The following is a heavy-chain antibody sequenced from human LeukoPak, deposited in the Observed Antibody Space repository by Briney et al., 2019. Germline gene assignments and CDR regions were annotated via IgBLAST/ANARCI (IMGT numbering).Heavy chain of an antibody. CDR2: ISHDGSNK. J-gene: IGHJ4*02. Sequence: GTSLRLSCAASGFPFSDYGMHWVRQAPGKGLEWLAVISHDGSNKHYADSVKGRITISRDNSMNTLYLQMNSLTAEDTAAYYCAKGRTGSEDWGQGILVTVSS. D-gene: IGHD1-14*01. CDR1: GFPFSDYG. CDR3: AKGRTGSED. V-gene: IGHV3-30*18.